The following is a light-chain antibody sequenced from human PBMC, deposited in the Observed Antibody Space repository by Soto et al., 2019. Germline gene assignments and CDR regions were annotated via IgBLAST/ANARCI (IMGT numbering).Light chain of an antibody. CDR1: QSISSW. J-gene: IGKJ1*01. CDR3: REYNSHPLT. Sequence: DIQMTQSPSTLSASVGDRVTITCRASQSISSWLAWYQQKPGKAPNLLIYKASSLESRVPSRFSGSGSGTEFTLTISSLQPDDFAIYYWREYNSHPLTFGQGTKVEIK. V-gene: IGKV1-5*03. CDR2: KAS.